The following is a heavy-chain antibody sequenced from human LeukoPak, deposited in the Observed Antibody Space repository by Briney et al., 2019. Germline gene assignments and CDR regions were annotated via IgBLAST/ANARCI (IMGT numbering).Heavy chain of an antibody. Sequence: PSETLALTCAVYGGSFSGYYWRWIRQPPGKGLEWIGEINHSGSTNYNPSLKSRVTISVDTSKNQFSLKLSSVTAADTAVYYCASLAAGHSSSLAVATNDYWGQGTLVTVSS. CDR3: ASLAAGHSSSLAVATNDY. D-gene: IGHD6-13*01. CDR2: INHSGST. J-gene: IGHJ4*02. CDR1: GGSFSGYY. V-gene: IGHV4-34*01.